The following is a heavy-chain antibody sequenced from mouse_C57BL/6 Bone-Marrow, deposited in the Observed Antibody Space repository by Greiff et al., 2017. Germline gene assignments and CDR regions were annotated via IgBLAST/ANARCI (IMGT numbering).Heavy chain of an antibody. CDR2: ISPGSGST. D-gene: IGHD1-1*01. J-gene: IGHJ1*03. CDR3: ARYPFITTVVATPYFDV. V-gene: IGHV1-55*01. CDR1: GYTFTSYW. Sequence: VQLQQPGAELVKPGASVKMSCKASGYTFTSYWITWVKQRPGQGLEWIGDISPGSGSTNYNEKFKSKATLTVDTSSSTAYMQLSSLTSEDSAVYYCARYPFITTVVATPYFDVWGTGTTVTVSS.